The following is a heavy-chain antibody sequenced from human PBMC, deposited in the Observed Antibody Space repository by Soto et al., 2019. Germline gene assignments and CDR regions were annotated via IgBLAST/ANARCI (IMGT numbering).Heavy chain of an antibody. CDR1: GYTFTDYY. Sequence: VQLVQSGAEVKKPGATVKISCKVSGYTFTDYYMHWVQQAPGKGLEWMGLVDPEDGETIYAEKFQGRVTITADTSTDTAYMELSSLRSEDTAVYYCATVKKHFRVVPAAPSQSRFWSGYYTGGWFDPWGQGTLVTVSS. CDR2: VDPEDGET. J-gene: IGHJ5*02. D-gene: IGHD3-3*01. V-gene: IGHV1-69-2*01. CDR3: ATVKKHFRVVPAAPSQSRFWSGYYTGGWFDP.